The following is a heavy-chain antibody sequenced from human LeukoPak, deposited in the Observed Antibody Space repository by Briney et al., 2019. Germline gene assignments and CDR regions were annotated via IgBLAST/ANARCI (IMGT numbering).Heavy chain of an antibody. CDR1: GFTFSSYA. D-gene: IGHD2-2*02. CDR3: TTYIVVVPAAIRFDP. J-gene: IGHJ5*02. V-gene: IGHV3-23*01. Sequence: PGGSLRLSCAASGFTFSSYAMSWVRQAPGKGLEWVSAISGSGGSTYYADSVKGRFTISRDNSKNTLYLQMNSLRAEDTAVYYCTTYIVVVPAAIRFDPWGQGTLVTVSS. CDR2: ISGSGGST.